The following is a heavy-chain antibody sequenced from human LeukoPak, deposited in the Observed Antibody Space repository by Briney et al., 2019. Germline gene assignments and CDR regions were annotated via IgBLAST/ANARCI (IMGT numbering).Heavy chain of an antibody. CDR2: INPNSGGT. CDR1: GYTFTSYG. V-gene: IGHV1-2*02. Sequence: ASVKVSCKASGYTFTSYGISWVRQAPGQGLEWMGWINPNSGGTNYAQKFQGRVTMTRDTSISTAYMELSRLRSDDTAVYYCARDGALGSSPIWGFDYWGQGTLVTVSS. D-gene: IGHD3-16*01. J-gene: IGHJ4*02. CDR3: ARDGALGSSPIWGFDY.